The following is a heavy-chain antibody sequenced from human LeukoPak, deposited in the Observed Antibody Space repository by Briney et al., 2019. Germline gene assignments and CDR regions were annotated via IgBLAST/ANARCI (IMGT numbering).Heavy chain of an antibody. J-gene: IGHJ4*02. V-gene: IGHV3-74*01. Sequence: PGGSLRLSCAASGFTFSYYWMLWVRQAPGKGLVWVSRINSDGSSRSYADSVKGRFTISRNNAKNTLYLQMNSLRAEDTAVYYCARDFWSGYYQPNYWGQGTLVTVSS. CDR1: GFTFSYYW. CDR3: ARDFWSGYYQPNY. CDR2: INSDGSSR. D-gene: IGHD3-3*01.